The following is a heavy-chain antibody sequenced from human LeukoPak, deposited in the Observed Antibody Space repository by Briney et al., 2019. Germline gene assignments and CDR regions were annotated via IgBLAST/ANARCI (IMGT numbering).Heavy chain of an antibody. CDR1: GGTFSSYA. CDR3: ARAKNGGKNPGYFQH. CDR2: IIPIFGTA. V-gene: IGHV1-69*13. D-gene: IGHD2-15*01. Sequence: ASVKVSCTASGGTFSSYAISWVRQAPGQGLEWMGGIIPIFGTANYAQKFQGRVTITADESTSTAYMELSSLRSEDTAVYYCARAKNGGKNPGYFQHWGQGTLVTVSS. J-gene: IGHJ1*01.